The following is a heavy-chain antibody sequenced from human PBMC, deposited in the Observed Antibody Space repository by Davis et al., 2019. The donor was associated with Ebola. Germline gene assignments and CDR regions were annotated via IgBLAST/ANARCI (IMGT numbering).Heavy chain of an antibody. CDR3: AREYGYNQDF. V-gene: IGHV4-31*03. J-gene: IGHJ4*02. Sequence: PSETLSLTCSVSGASISSGYYYWNWIRQPPGKGLEWIGYIYSSGSTYYNPSLKSRLTISVDTSKNQFSLKLTSVTAADTAVYYCAREYGYNQDFWGQGTLVTVSS. CDR2: IYSSGST. CDR1: GASISSGYYY. D-gene: IGHD5-24*01.